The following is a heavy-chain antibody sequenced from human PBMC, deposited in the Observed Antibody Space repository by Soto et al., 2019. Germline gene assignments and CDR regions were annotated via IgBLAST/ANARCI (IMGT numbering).Heavy chain of an antibody. CDR1: GYTFTDHY. CDR3: ARAGRPLAALAAYYYYALDV. Sequence: ASVKVSCKSSGYTFTDHYIHWVRQAPGPGLEWMGWINPNSGDTNFAQKFQGRVNMTRAASISTAFMELSRLTADDTAVYYCARAGRPLAALAAYYYYALDVWGQGTRVTVP. D-gene: IGHD3-10*01. J-gene: IGHJ6*02. CDR2: INPNSGDT. V-gene: IGHV1-2*02.